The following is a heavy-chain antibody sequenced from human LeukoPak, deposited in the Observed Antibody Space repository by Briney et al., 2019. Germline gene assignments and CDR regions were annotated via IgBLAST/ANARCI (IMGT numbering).Heavy chain of an antibody. CDR1: GYTFRTSW. CDR2: TYPGDSDT. Sequence: GESLKIFCKASGYTFRTSWIGWVRLMPGKGLEWMAITYPGDSDTKYGPSFQGQVSISVDTFISTAYLHWSRLKASDTAIYYCVMGGYYPGYLDHWGQGTLVTVSS. J-gene: IGHJ4*02. CDR3: VMGGYYPGYLDH. D-gene: IGHD3-10*01. V-gene: IGHV5-51*01.